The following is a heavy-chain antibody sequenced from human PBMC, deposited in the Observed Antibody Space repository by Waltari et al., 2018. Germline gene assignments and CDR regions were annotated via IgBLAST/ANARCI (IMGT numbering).Heavy chain of an antibody. CDR2: INSYGSDT. V-gene: IGHV3-23*05. CDR1: GSPFTYFA. CDR3: VKVMGDLGTKYGLDV. D-gene: IGHD1-1*01. Sequence: EEQLSESGGGLVQPGGSLRLSCPASGSPFTYFALPWVRQAPGKGLEWVSNINSYGSDTQYADFVRGRFTMSRDNSRGTVSLQMNGLRAADTAVYYCVKVMGDLGTKYGLDVWGRGTTVTVSS. J-gene: IGHJ6*01.